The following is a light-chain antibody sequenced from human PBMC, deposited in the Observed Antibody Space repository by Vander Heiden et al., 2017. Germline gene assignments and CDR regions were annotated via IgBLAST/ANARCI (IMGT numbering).Light chain of an antibody. CDR2: LGY. Sequence: DILVTQSPLSLLVTPGEPASISCRSSQSLLHSNGYNYLDWYLQKPGQSPQLLIYLGYTRASGVPDRFSGSGSGTDFTLKISSVEAEDVGVYYCMQALQTPTFGQGTRLDIK. V-gene: IGKV2-28*01. CDR3: MQALQTPT. J-gene: IGKJ5*01. CDR1: QSLLHSNGYNY.